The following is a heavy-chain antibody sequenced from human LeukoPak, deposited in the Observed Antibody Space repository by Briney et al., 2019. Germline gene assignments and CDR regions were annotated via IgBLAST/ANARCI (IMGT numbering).Heavy chain of an antibody. Sequence: PSETLSLTCTVSGGSISNYYWSWIRQPPGKGLEWIGYIYYSGSTNYNPSLKSRVIISVDTSKSHFSLKLSSVTAADTAVYYCARLYGGNSYYYGMDVWGQGTTVTVSS. CDR1: GGSISNYY. V-gene: IGHV4-59*01. D-gene: IGHD4-23*01. CDR3: ARLYGGNSYYYGMDV. J-gene: IGHJ6*02. CDR2: IYYSGST.